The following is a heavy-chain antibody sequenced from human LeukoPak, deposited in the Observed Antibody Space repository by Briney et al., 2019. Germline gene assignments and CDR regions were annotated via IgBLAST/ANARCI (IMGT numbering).Heavy chain of an antibody. V-gene: IGHV3-30*02. J-gene: IGHJ4*02. CDR3: AKDDSGSYYWYFDY. CDR1: GFTFSSYG. CDR2: IRYDGSNK. D-gene: IGHD1-26*01. Sequence: PGGSLRLSCAASGFTFSSYGMHWVRQAPGKGLEWVAFIRYDGSNKYYADSVKGRFTISRDNSKNTLYLQMNSLRAEDTAVYYCAKDDSGSYYWYFDYWGQGTLVTVSS.